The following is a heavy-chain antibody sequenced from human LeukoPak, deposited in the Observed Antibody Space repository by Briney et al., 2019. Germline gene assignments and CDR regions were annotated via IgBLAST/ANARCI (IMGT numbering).Heavy chain of an antibody. V-gene: IGHV1-8*01. CDR2: MNPKSGNT. D-gene: IGHD2-2*01. CDR3: ARVAGYCSGTNGYYHYGMDV. Sequence: ASVKVSCKAPGYTLTSYDINWVRQAAGQGLEWMGWMNPKSGNTGYAQKLQGRVTMTRNTSISTAYMELSSLRSEDTAVYYCARVAGYCSGTNGYYHYGMDVWGQGTTVTVSS. CDR1: GYTLTSYD. J-gene: IGHJ6*02.